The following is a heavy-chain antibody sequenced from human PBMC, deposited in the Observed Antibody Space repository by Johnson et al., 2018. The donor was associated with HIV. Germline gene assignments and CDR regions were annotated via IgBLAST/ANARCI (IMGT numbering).Heavy chain of an antibody. CDR3: ARNGLVPAAKGVAFDI. CDR2: ISNSGSPI. D-gene: IGHD2-2*01. V-gene: IGHV3-11*04. CDR1: GFSVSSNY. J-gene: IGHJ3*02. Sequence: QMQLVESGGGLVQPGGSLRLSCAASGFSVSSNYMTWVRQAPGKGLECVSYISNSGSPIYSADSVKCRFTISRDNAKNALYLQMNSLRAEDTAVYYCARNGLVPAAKGVAFDIWGPGTMVTVSS.